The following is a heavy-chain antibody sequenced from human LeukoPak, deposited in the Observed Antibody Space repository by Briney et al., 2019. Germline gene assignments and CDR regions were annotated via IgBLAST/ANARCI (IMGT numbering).Heavy chain of an antibody. CDR2: IYTSGST. CDR1: GGSISSYY. D-gene: IGHD5-12*01. V-gene: IGHV4-4*07. Sequence: SETLSLTCTVPGGSISSYYWSWIRQPAGKGLECIGRIYTSGSTNYNPSLKSRVTMSVDTSKNQFSLKLSSVTAADTAVYYCARDPHSGYPGYYFDYWGQGTLVTVSS. J-gene: IGHJ4*02. CDR3: ARDPHSGYPGYYFDY.